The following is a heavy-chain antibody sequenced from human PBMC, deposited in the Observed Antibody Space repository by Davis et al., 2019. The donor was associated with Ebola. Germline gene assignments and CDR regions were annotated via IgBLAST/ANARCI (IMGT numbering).Heavy chain of an antibody. CDR2: IDPSDSHT. V-gene: IGHV5-10-1*01. J-gene: IGHJ6*04. CDR1: GYSFTNYW. D-gene: IGHD2/OR15-2a*01. Sequence: GESLKISCKGSGYSFTNYWINWVRQMPGKGLEWMGRIDPSDSHTDYSPSFQGHVTISVDKSKNQFSLKLSSVTAADTAVYYCARDNLSYYGMDVWGKGTTVTVSS. CDR3: ARDNLSYYGMDV.